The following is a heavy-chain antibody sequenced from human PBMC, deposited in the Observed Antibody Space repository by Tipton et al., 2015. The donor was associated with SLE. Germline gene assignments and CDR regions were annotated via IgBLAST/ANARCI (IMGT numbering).Heavy chain of an antibody. D-gene: IGHD2-15*01. J-gene: IGHJ3*02. CDR2: IYHSGST. CDR1: GYSISSGYY. V-gene: IGHV4-38-2*01. CDR3: ARGLGVVVAVAFDI. Sequence: TLSLTCAVSGYSISSGYYWGWIRQPPGKGLEWIGSIYHSGSTNYNPSLKSRVTISADTSKNQFSLKLSSVTAADTAVYYCARGLGVVVAVAFDIWGQGTMVTVSS.